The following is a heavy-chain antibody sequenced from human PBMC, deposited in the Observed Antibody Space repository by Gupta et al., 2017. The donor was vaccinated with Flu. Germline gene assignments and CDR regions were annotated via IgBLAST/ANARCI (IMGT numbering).Heavy chain of an antibody. J-gene: IGHJ4*02. CDR3: AGGGGIQKWLVKTFDY. V-gene: IGHV3-11*05. CDR1: GFTFRDYY. CDR2: ISGSSSYK. D-gene: IGHD6-19*01. Sequence: VQLVESGGGLVKAGGSLRLHCAASGFTFRDYYMSCIRQAPGMGLELVSYISGSSSYKNHANSGKGRFTLARENAKNSLYLQMNSLRAEDPAVYYWAGGGGIQKWLVKTFDYWGQGTLVTVSS.